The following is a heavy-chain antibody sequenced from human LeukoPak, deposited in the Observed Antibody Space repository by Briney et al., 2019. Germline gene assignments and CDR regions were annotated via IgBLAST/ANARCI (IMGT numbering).Heavy chain of an antibody. CDR3: ARTRRVQLWSY. D-gene: IGHD5-18*01. CDR1: GGSISSSSYY. CDR2: IYYSGST. J-gene: IGHJ4*02. Sequence: SETLSLTCTVSGGSISSSSYYWGWIRQPPGKGLEWIGSIYYSGSTYYNPSLKSRVTISVDTSKNQFSLKLSSVTAADTAVYYCARTRRVQLWSYWGQGTLVTVSS. V-gene: IGHV4-39*07.